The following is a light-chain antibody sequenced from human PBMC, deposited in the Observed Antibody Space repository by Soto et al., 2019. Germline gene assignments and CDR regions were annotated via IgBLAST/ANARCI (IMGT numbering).Light chain of an antibody. CDR1: RTISTY. CDR3: QQSYSTPST. Sequence: DIQMTQSLSSLSASVGDRVTITCRASRTISTYLNWYHQKPGKAPKLLIYAASTLHGGVPARFSGSGSGTDFTLTISSLQLEDFATYYCQQSYSTPSTFGQGTNLEI. J-gene: IGKJ2*02. V-gene: IGKV1-39*01. CDR2: AAS.